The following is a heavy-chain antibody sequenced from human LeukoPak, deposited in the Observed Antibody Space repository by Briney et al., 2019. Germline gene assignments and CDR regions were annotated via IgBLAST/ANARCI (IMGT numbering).Heavy chain of an antibody. Sequence: SETLTLTCTVSGGSIGSGGYYWSWIRQHPGKGLEWIGYIYYSGSTYYNPSLKSRVTISVDTSKNQFSLKLSSVTAADTAVYYCARVVVPASWDGGWFDPWGQGTLVTVSS. CDR3: ARVVVPASWDGGWFDP. CDR1: GGSIGSGGYY. CDR2: IYYSGST. D-gene: IGHD2-2*01. J-gene: IGHJ5*02. V-gene: IGHV4-31*03.